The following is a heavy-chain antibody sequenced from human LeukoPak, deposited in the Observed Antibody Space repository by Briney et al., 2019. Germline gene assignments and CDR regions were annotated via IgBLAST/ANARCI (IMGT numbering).Heavy chain of an antibody. CDR3: TTVEGSGSYPSDY. D-gene: IGHD3-10*01. J-gene: IGHJ4*02. Sequence: GGSLRLSCAASGFTFSNAWMSWVRQALGKGLEWVGRIKSKTDGGTTDYAAPVKGRFTISRDDSKNTLYLQMNSLKTEDTAVYYCTTVEGSGSYPSDYWGQGTLVTVSS. V-gene: IGHV3-15*01. CDR2: IKSKTDGGTT. CDR1: GFTFSNAW.